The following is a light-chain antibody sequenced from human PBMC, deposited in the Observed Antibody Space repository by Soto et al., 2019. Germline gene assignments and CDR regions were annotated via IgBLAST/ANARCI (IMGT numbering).Light chain of an antibody. CDR1: QSVRSTF. CDR2: GAS. Sequence: VLPQSPDTLSLSPGDRVTLSCRASQSVRSTFLAWYQQKPGQAPRLLIYGASNRATGIPDRFSGSASGTDFNLTISRLEPYDSAVYYCQQYHDSPMNTGGQGTQLEIK. J-gene: IGKJ2*01. V-gene: IGKV3-20*01. CDR3: QQYHDSPMNT.